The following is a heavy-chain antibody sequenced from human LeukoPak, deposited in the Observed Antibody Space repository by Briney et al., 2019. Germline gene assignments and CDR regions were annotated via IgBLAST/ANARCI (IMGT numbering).Heavy chain of an antibody. CDR3: ARALLWFGELFDP. CDR2: FYYSGGT. CDR1: GGSVGSSTYY. Sequence: SETLSLTCTVSGGSVGSSTYYWGWIRQPPGKGLEWIGSFYYSGGTYYNPSLKSRVTISVDTSKNQFSLKLSSVTAADTAVYYCARALLWFGELFDPWGQGTLVTVSS. V-gene: IGHV4-39*07. D-gene: IGHD3-10*01. J-gene: IGHJ5*02.